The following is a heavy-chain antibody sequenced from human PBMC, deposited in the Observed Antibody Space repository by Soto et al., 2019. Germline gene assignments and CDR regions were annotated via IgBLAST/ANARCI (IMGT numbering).Heavy chain of an antibody. D-gene: IGHD2-15*01. Sequence: QVQLVQSGAEVKKPGSSVKVSCKASGGTFSRDAISWVRQAPGQGLEWMGGIIPMFGTAKYVQKFQGRLTMTADESTTTAYMELRSLRSDDTAVYYCARGVVVVAASQLGWFDPWGQGTLVTVSS. V-gene: IGHV1-69*01. CDR3: ARGVVVVAASQLGWFDP. J-gene: IGHJ5*02. CDR2: IIPMFGTA. CDR1: GGTFSRDA.